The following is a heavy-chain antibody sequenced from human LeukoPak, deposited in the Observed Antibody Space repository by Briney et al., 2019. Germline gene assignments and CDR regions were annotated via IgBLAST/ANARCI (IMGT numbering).Heavy chain of an antibody. Sequence: GGSLRLSCAGSGFTFSAYDLSWVRQAQGQGLEWVAAISRSGSTPYYTASVKGRFTISRDNSKNTLYLQMNSLRAEDTAVYYCAKGQYYYDSSGYYGDYWGQGTLVTVSS. J-gene: IGHJ4*02. V-gene: IGHV3-23*01. CDR3: AKGQYYYDSSGYYGDY. CDR1: GFTFSAYD. CDR2: ISRSGSTP. D-gene: IGHD3-22*01.